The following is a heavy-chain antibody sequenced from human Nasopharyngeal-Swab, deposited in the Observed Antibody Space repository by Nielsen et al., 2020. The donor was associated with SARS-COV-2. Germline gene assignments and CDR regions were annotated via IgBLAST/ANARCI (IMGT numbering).Heavy chain of an antibody. Sequence: GGSLRLSCAASGFAFSSYWMHWVRQPPGKGLVWVSRINSDGSSASHADSVKRRFTISRDNAKNTPYLQMNSLRDEDTAVYYCARDKSYSNGWYPAGDYYGVDDWGQGTTVTVSS. J-gene: IGHJ6*02. CDR3: ARDKSYSNGWYPAGDYYGVDD. D-gene: IGHD6-13*01. CDR1: GFAFSSYW. V-gene: IGHV3-74*01. CDR2: INSDGSSA.